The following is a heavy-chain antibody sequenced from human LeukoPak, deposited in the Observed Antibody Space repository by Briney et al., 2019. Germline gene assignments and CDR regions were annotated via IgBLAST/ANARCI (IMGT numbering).Heavy chain of an antibody. D-gene: IGHD5-12*01. Sequence: GGSLRLSCAASGFTFSSYGMSWVRQAPGKGLEWVSGISGSSGSTYYADSVKGRFTISRDNSKNTLYLQMNSLRAEDTAVYYCAKDPGYSGYADWFDPWGQGTLVTVSS. CDR2: ISGSSGST. CDR1: GFTFSSYG. CDR3: AKDPGYSGYADWFDP. V-gene: IGHV3-23*01. J-gene: IGHJ5*02.